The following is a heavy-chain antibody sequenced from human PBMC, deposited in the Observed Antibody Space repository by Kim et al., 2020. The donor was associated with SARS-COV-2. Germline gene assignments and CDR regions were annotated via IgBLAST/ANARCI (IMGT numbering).Heavy chain of an antibody. J-gene: IGHJ3*02. CDR1: GFTFSSYG. V-gene: IGHV3-33*01. CDR3: ARGDLGYYDYVWGSYRYLDAFDI. CDR2: IWYDGSNK. D-gene: IGHD3-16*02. Sequence: GGSLRLSCAASGFTFSSYGMHWVRQAPGKGLEWVAVIWYDGSNKYYADSVKGRFTISRDNSKNTLYLQMNSLRAEDTAVYYCARGDLGYYDYVWGSYRYLDAFDIWGQGTMVTVSS.